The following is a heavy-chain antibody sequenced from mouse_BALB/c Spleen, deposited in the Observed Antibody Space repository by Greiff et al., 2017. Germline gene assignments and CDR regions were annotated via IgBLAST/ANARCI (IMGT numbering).Heavy chain of an antibody. CDR3: ARGGDYGCDY. CDR1: GYAFSSSW. V-gene: IGHV1-82*01. J-gene: IGHJ2*01. CDR2: IYPGDGDT. D-gene: IGHD1-2*01. Sequence: QVQLKQSGPELVKPGASVKISCKASGYAFSSSWMNWVKQRPGQGLEWIGRIYPGDGDTNYNGKFKGKATLTADKSSSTAYMQLSSLTSVDSAVYFCARGGDYGCDYWGQGTTLTVSS.